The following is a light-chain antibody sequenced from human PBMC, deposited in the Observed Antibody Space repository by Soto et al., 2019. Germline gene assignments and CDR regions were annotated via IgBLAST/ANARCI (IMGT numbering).Light chain of an antibody. CDR3: ISYTGSATSYV. CDR2: EVR. CDR1: SSDVGSYNY. V-gene: IGLV2-14*01. Sequence: QSVLTQPASVSVSPGQSVSISCTGTSSDVGSYNYVAWYQQFPGKTPKLIIYEVRNRPSGVSSRFSGSKSGNTASLTISGLQAEDEADYYCISYTGSATSYVCGTGTKVTVL. J-gene: IGLJ1*01.